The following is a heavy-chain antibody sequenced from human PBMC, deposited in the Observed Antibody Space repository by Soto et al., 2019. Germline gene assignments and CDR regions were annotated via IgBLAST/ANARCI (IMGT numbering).Heavy chain of an antibody. J-gene: IGHJ5*02. CDR1: GGPISSYY. V-gene: IGHV4-59*12. CDR3: ARIGSGPHNWFDP. D-gene: IGHD3-10*01. CDR2: IYYSGST. Sequence: TSETLSLTCTVSGGPISSYYWSWIRQPPGKGLEWIGYIYYSGSTNYNPSLKSRVTISVDKSKNQFSLKLSSVTAADTAVYYCARIGSGPHNWFDPWGQGTLVTVSS.